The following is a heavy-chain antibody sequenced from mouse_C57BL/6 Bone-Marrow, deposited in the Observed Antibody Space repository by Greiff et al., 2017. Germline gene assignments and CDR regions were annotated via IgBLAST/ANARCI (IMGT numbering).Heavy chain of an antibody. Sequence: EVMLVESGGGLVKPGGSLKLSCAASGFTFSSYTMSWVRQTPEKRLEWVATISGGGGNPYYPDSVKGRFTISRDNAKNTLYLQMSSLRSEDTALYYCASLYYFGSSYPPWFAYWGQGTLVTVSA. CDR2: ISGGGGNP. CDR3: ASLYYFGSSYPPWFAY. V-gene: IGHV5-9*01. D-gene: IGHD1-1*01. CDR1: GFTFSSYT. J-gene: IGHJ3*01.